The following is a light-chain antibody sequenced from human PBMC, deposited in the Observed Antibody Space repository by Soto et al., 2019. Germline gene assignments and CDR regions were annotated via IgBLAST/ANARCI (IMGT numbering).Light chain of an antibody. CDR2: VGTGGIVG. CDR3: GADHGSGSNFVSV. Sequence: QSVLTQPPSASASLGASVTLTCTLSSGYSNYKVDWYQQRPGKGPRFVMRVGTGGIVGSKGDGIPDRFSVLGSGLNRYLTIKNIQEEDKSDYHCGADHGSGSNFVSVFGGGTKDTVL. J-gene: IGLJ2*01. CDR1: SGYSNYK. V-gene: IGLV9-49*01.